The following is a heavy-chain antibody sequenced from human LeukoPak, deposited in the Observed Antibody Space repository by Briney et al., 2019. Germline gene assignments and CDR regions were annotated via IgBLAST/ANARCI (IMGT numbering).Heavy chain of an antibody. D-gene: IGHD3-22*01. CDR3: ARGYYDSSGSYYFDY. CDR2: IYPGDSDT. CDR1: GYSFTTYW. J-gene: IGHJ4*02. V-gene: IGHV5-51*01. Sequence: GDSLKISCQGSGYSFTTYWIGWVRQMPGKGLEWMGIIYPGDSDTRYSPSFQGQVTISADKSISTAYLQWSSLKASDTAMYYCARGYYDSSGSYYFDYWGQGTLVTVSS.